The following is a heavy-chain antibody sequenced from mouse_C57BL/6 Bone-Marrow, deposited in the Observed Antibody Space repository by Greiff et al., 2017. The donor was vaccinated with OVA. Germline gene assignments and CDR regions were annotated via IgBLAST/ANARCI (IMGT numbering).Heavy chain of an antibody. Sequence: DVKLVESGGGLVQPGGSLSLSCAASGFTFTDYYMSWVRQPPGKALEWLGFIRNNANASTTQYRAAVQGLFTITTNNYQSSLYHRMNALSAENSATYYGTRAPLCRHYAMDYWGQGTSVTVSS. V-gene: IGHV7-3*01. CDR1: GFTFTDYY. J-gene: IGHJ4*01. CDR3: TRAPLCRHYAMDY. D-gene: IGHD6-1*01. CDR2: IRNNANASTT.